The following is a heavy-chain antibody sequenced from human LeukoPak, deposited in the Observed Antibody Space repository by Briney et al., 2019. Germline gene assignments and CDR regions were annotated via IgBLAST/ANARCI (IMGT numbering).Heavy chain of an antibody. CDR1: GFTFSSYG. Sequence: GRSLRLSCAVSGFTFSSYGMHWVRQAPGKGLEWVALITYDGYYKYHADSVKGRFTISRDNSKNMYLQMNSLRAEDTAVYYCAKDLISMVRGSPMDVWGQGTTVTVSS. J-gene: IGHJ6*02. CDR2: ITYDGYYK. CDR3: AKDLISMVRGSPMDV. D-gene: IGHD3-10*01. V-gene: IGHV3-30*18.